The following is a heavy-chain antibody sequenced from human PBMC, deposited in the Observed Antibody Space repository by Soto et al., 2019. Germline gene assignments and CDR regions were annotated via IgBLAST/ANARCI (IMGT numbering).Heavy chain of an antibody. J-gene: IGHJ6*02. CDR3: ARDRDIVVVPAAISNYDYGMDV. CDR2: ISGYNGNT. V-gene: IGHV1-18*04. D-gene: IGHD2-2*02. Sequence: ASVKVSCKASGYTFTSYGISWVRQAPGQGLEWMGWISGYNGNTKYAQKLQGRVTMTTDTSTSTAYTELRSLRSDDTAVYFCARDRDIVVVPAAISNYDYGMDVRGQGTTVTVSS. CDR1: GYTFTSYG.